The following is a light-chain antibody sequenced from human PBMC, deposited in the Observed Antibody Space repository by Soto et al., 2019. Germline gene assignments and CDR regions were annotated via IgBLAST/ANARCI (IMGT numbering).Light chain of an antibody. Sequence: QSALTQPASVSGSPGQSITISCTGTSSDVGGYNYVSWYQQHPGKAPKLMIYDVSNRPSGVSNRCSGSKSGNTASLTISGRQDEDEADYYCSSYTSSSARLYVFGTGTKLTVL. CDR2: DVS. J-gene: IGLJ1*01. CDR1: SSDVGGYNY. V-gene: IGLV2-14*01. CDR3: SSYTSSSARLYV.